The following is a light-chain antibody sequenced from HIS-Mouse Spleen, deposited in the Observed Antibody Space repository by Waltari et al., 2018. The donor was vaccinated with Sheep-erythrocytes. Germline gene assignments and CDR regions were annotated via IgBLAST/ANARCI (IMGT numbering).Light chain of an antibody. V-gene: IGLV1-47*01. Sequence: PGQRVTISCSGSSSNIGSNYVYWYQQLPGTAPKLLIYRNNQRPSGVPDRFSGSKSGTSASLAISGLRSEDEADYYCCSYAGSYTLVFGGGTKLTVL. CDR3: CSYAGSYTLV. J-gene: IGLJ2*01. CDR1: SSNIGSNY. CDR2: RNN.